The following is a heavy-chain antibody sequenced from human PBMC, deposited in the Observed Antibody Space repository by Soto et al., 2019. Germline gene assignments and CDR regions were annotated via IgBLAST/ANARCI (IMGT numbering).Heavy chain of an antibody. Sequence: EVQLVESGGGLVQPGGSLRLSCAASGFTFSSYWMSCVRQAPGKGLEWVANIKQDGSEKYYVDTVKGRFTISRDNAKNSLYLQMNSLRAEDTAVYYCARDIDYGDCLFDYWGQGTLVTVSS. D-gene: IGHD4-17*01. J-gene: IGHJ4*02. CDR2: IKQDGSEK. CDR1: GFTFSSYW. CDR3: ARDIDYGDCLFDY. V-gene: IGHV3-7*03.